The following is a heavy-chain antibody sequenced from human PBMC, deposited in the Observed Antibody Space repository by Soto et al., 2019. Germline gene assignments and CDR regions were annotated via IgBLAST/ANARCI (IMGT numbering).Heavy chain of an antibody. CDR1: GYRFSSYW. Sequence: GEYLKISCKGSGYRFSSYWIAWVRQMPGKGLEWMGIIYPGDSDTRYRPSFEGQVTISDDKSTSTAYLQWSSLQASDTAMYDCSRQGSNGAYYYYGMDVWRQGTTVTVSS. CDR2: IYPGDSDT. J-gene: IGHJ6*02. V-gene: IGHV5-51*01. CDR3: SRQGSNGAYYYYGMDV. D-gene: IGHD3-16*01.